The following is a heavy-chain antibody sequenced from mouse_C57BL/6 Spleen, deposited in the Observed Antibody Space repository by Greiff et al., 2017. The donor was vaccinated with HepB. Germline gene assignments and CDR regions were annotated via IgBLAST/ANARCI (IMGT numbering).Heavy chain of an antibody. CDR1: GYTFTSYW. D-gene: IGHD1-1*01. CDR3: ARTDYYGSSYRYFDV. V-gene: IGHV1-59*01. J-gene: IGHJ1*03. CDR2: IDPSDSYT. Sequence: QVQLQQPGAELVRPGTSVKLSCKASGYTFTSYWMHWVKQRPGQGLEWIGVIDPSDSYTNYNQKFKGKATLTVDTSSSTAYMQLSSLTSEDSAVYDCARTDYYGSSYRYFDVWGTGTTVTVSS.